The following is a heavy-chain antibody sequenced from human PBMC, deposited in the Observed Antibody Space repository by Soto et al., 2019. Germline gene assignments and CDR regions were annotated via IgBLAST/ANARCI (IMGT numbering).Heavy chain of an antibody. CDR1: GFTFSSYG. CDR2: IWYDGSNK. CDR3: ARDLHDSSGYWAYYFDY. D-gene: IGHD3-22*01. Sequence: QMQLVESGGGVVQPGRSLRLSCAASGFTFSSYGMHWVRQAPGKGLDWVAIIWYDGSNKYYADSVKGRFTISRDNSKNTLYLQMNSLRAEDTAVYYCARDLHDSSGYWAYYFDYWGQGTLVTVSS. V-gene: IGHV3-33*01. J-gene: IGHJ4*02.